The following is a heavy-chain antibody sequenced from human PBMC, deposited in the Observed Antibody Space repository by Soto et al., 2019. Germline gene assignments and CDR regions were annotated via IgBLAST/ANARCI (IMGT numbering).Heavy chain of an antibody. Sequence: QVQLVQSGAEVKKPGSSVKVSCKASGGTFSSYAISWVRQAPGQGLEWMGGIIPIFGTANYAQKFQGRVTITADKSTSTAYMELSSLRSEDTAVYYCARAQPSGSYTRANWYFDLWGRGTLVTVSS. V-gene: IGHV1-69*06. CDR2: IIPIFGTA. J-gene: IGHJ2*01. CDR3: ARAQPSGSYTRANWYFDL. D-gene: IGHD1-26*01. CDR1: GGTFSSYA.